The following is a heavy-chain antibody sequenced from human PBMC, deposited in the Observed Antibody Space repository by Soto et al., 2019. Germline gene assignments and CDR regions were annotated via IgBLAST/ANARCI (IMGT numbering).Heavy chain of an antibody. CDR1: GFTFSSYG. J-gene: IGHJ4*02. CDR2: ISYDGSNK. Sequence: GSLRLSCAASGFTFSSYGMHWVRQAPGKGLEWVAVISYDGSNKYYADSVKGRFTISRDNSKNTLYLQMNSLRAEDTAVYYCATPGGSHWGQGTLVTVSS. CDR3: ATPGGSH. V-gene: IGHV3-30*03.